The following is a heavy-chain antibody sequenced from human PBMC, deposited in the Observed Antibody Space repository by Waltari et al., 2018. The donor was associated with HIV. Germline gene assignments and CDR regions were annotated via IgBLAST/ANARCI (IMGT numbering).Heavy chain of an antibody. J-gene: IGHJ4*02. CDR1: GYTFTSYD. D-gene: IGHD3-3*01. Sequence: QVQLVQSGAEVKKPGASVKVSCKASGYTFTSYDINWVRQATGQGLGWMGWMNPNSGNTGYAQKFQGRVTMTRNTSISTAYMELSSLRSEDTAVYYCARGLVGDILEWLIRSGHLDYWGQGTLVTVSS. CDR3: ARGLVGDILEWLIRSGHLDY. CDR2: MNPNSGNT. V-gene: IGHV1-8*01.